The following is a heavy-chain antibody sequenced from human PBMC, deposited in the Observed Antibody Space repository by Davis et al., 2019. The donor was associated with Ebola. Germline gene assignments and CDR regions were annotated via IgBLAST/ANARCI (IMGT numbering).Heavy chain of an antibody. CDR3: ASGYYGGLSHNWFDP. CDR2: IIPILGIA. J-gene: IGHJ5*02. V-gene: IGHV1-69*04. D-gene: IGHD3-10*01. CDR1: GYTFTSYG. Sequence: SVKVSCKSSGYTFTSYGISWVRQAPGQGLEWMGRIIPILGIANYAQKFQGRVTITADKSTGTAYMELSSLRSEDTAVYYCASGYYGGLSHNWFDPWGQGTLVTVSS.